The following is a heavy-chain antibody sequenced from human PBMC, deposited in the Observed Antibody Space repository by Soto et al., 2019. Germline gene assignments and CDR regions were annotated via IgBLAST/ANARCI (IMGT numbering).Heavy chain of an antibody. J-gene: IGHJ6*02. Sequence: GGSLRLSCAASGFTFSSYWMSWVRQAPGKGLEWVANIKQDGSEKYYVDSVKGRFTISRDNAKNSLYLQMNSLRAEDTAVYYCASDESDSSGYYYYYYGMDVWGQGTTVTVSS. CDR3: ASDESDSSGYYYYYYGMDV. CDR1: GFTFSSYW. V-gene: IGHV3-7*01. CDR2: IKQDGSEK. D-gene: IGHD3-22*01.